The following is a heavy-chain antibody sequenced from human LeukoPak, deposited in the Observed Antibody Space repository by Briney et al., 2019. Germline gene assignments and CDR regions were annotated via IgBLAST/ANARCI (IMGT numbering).Heavy chain of an antibody. CDR1: GGSISNYY. Sequence: SETLSLTCTVSGGSISNYYWIWMRQPAGRGLEGIGRIYTSGSNSYNPSLKSRVTMSVDTSKNQFSLKLSSVTAADTAVYYCARGGDGYNYFDYWGQGTLVTVSA. V-gene: IGHV4-4*07. D-gene: IGHD5-24*01. CDR2: IYTSGSN. J-gene: IGHJ4*02. CDR3: ARGGDGYNYFDY.